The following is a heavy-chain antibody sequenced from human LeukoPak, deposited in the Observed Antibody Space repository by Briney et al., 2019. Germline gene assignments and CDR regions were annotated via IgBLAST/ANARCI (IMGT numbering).Heavy chain of an antibody. V-gene: IGHV4-39*01. J-gene: IGHJ6*03. D-gene: IGHD2-2*01. CDR2: IYYSGST. CDR3: ATIVVPAAMPYYYYMDV. CDR1: GGSISSSSYY. Sequence: SDTLSLTWTVSGGSISSSSYYWGWIRQPPGKGLEWIGSIYYSGSTYYNPSLKSRVTISVDTSKNQFSLKLSSVTAADTAVYYCATIVVPAAMPYYYYMDVWGKGTTVTVSS.